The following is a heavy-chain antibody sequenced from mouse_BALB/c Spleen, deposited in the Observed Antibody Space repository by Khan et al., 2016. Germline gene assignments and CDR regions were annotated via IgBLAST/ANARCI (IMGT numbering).Heavy chain of an antibody. CDR2: IYPGDGDT. CDR3: ARRGYGYHFDY. D-gene: IGHD2-2*01. Sequence: QVRLQQSGAELARPGASVKLSCKASGYTFTSYWMQWVKQRPGQGLEWIGAIYPGDGDTRYTQKFKGKATLTADKSSSTAYMQLSSLASEDSAVSYCARRGYGYHFDYWGQGTTLTVSS. V-gene: IGHV1-87*01. J-gene: IGHJ2*01. CDR1: GYTFTSYW.